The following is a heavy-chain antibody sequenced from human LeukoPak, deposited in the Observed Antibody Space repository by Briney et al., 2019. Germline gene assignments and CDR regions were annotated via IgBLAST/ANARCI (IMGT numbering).Heavy chain of an antibody. V-gene: IGHV1-24*01. J-gene: IGHJ5*02. CDR2: SDPEDGET. Sequence: GASVKVSCKVSGDTLTELAIHWVRQVPGKGLEWMGHSDPEDGETIYAQKFQGRVPMTEDTSTDTAYMELNSLRYEDTAVYYCTTGDHWGQGTLVTVSS. CDR3: TTGDH. CDR1: GDTLTELA.